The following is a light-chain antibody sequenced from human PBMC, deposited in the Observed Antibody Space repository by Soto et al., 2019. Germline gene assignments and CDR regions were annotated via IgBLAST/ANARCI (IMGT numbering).Light chain of an antibody. V-gene: IGKV3-20*01. J-gene: IGKJ4*01. CDR1: QSISSSF. CDR3: KQYGSSPPLT. CDR2: GAS. Sequence: EFVLTQSPGKLSLSPGERATLSCRASQSISSSFLAWYQQKPGQAPRLLIYGASSRVTGITDRFSGSGCGTDFALTISRLEPEDFAVYYCKQYGSSPPLTIDGGTKVEIK.